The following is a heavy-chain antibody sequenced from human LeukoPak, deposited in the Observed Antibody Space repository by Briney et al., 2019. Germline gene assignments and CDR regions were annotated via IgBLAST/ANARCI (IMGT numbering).Heavy chain of an antibody. Sequence: PSETLSLTCAVYGGSFSGYYWSWIRQPPGKGLEWIGEINHSGSTNYNPSLKSRVTISVDTSKNQFSLKLSSVTAADTAVYYCARGRSSHWGSDYWGQGTLVTVSS. V-gene: IGHV4-34*01. CDR2: INHSGST. D-gene: IGHD7-27*01. J-gene: IGHJ4*02. CDR3: ARGRSSHWGSDY. CDR1: GGSFSGYY.